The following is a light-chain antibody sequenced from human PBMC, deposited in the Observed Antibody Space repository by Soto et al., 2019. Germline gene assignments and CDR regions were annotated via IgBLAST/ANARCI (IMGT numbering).Light chain of an antibody. CDR1: QSVGMY. CDR3: QQRSNWPPT. CDR2: DAS. V-gene: IGKV3-11*01. J-gene: IGKJ4*01. Sequence: EIVMTQSPATLSVSPGERATLSCRASQSVGMYLAWYQQKPGQPPRLLIYDASNRVTGIPARFSGSGSGTDFTLTISSLEPEDFAIYYGQQRSNWPPTFGGGTKVGIK.